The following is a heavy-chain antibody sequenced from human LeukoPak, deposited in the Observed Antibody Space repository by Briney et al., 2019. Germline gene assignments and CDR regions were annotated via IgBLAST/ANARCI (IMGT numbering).Heavy chain of an antibody. Sequence: PSETLSLTCTASGYSISSGYYWGWIRQPPGKGLEWIGSIYHSGSTYYNPSLKSRVTISVDTSKNQFSLKLSSVTAADTAVYYCARNVVVPAAMGDWGQGTLVTVSS. CDR2: IYHSGST. V-gene: IGHV4-38-2*02. CDR1: GYSISSGYY. J-gene: IGHJ4*02. CDR3: ARNVVVPAAMGD. D-gene: IGHD2-2*01.